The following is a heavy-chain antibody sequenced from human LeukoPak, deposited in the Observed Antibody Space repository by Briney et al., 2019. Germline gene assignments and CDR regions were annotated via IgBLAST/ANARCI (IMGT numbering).Heavy chain of an antibody. J-gene: IGHJ4*02. D-gene: IGHD4-11*01. CDR1: GGSISSSSYY. CDR3: ARVTSRSYFDY. CDR2: IYYSGST. V-gene: IGHV4-39*07. Sequence: PSETLSLTRTVSGGSISSSSYYWGWIRQPPGKGLEWIGSIYYSGSTYYNPSLKSRVTISVDTSKNQFSLKLSSVTAADTAVYYCARVTSRSYFDYWGQGTLVTVSS.